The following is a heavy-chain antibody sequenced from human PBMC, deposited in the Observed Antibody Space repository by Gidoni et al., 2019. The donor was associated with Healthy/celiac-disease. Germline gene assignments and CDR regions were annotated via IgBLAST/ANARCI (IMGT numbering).Heavy chain of an antibody. CDR3: ARDPVGATDAFDI. CDR1: GYTFTGYY. CDR2: INPNRGGT. D-gene: IGHD1-26*01. J-gene: IGHJ3*02. V-gene: IGHV1-2*02. Sequence: QVQLVQSGAEVKKPGAAVKVSCKASGYTFTGYYMHWVRQAPGQGLEWMGWINPNRGGTNYAQKFQGRVTMTRDTSISTAYMELSRLRSDDTAVYYCARDPVGATDAFDIWGQGTMVTVSS.